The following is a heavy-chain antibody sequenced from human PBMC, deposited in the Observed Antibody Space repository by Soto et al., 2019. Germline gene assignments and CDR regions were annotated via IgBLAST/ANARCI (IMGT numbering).Heavy chain of an antibody. J-gene: IGHJ5*02. CDR2: VYSTGTI. CDR1: GDFISYYS. Sequence: PSETLSLTCTVSGDFISYYSWAWIRQSAGKGLEWIGRVYSTGTIFYNPSLKSRATMSVDTSKNQFSPKLTSVNAADTAVYYCARDHFARNTRAFDPWGQATLVTDS. D-gene: IGHD6-6*01. V-gene: IGHV4-4*07. CDR3: ARDHFARNTRAFDP.